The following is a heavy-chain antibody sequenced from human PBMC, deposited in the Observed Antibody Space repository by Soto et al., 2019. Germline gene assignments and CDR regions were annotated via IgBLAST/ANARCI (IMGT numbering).Heavy chain of an antibody. J-gene: IGHJ4*02. CDR3: AIARVADSSLDH. CDR1: GFTFSNNA. D-gene: IGHD3-3*01. V-gene: IGHV3-30*01. CDR2: ISFDSSEI. Sequence: GGSLRLSCVGSGFTFSNNAMHWVRQAPGKGLARVAFISFDSSEIHYADSVKDRFTISRDNPMNTLFLHVNSPRADDTAVYYCAIARVADSSLDHWGQGTLVTVSS.